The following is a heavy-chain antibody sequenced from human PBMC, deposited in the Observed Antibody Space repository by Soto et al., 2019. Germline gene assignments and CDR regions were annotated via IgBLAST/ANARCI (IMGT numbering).Heavy chain of an antibody. J-gene: IGHJ5*02. Sequence: TRSLTGSVSDGSISGSGYYWSGSRQHTGKGLGWFGYMDYSVSTYDNPSLKRRVTMSVGTSKNQSSLKLTSVTAAATAVYYCARGVWFGESFYLPPSFDPWGQGTLVTVSS. CDR3: ARGVWFGESFYLPPSFDP. CDR2: MDYSVST. CDR1: DGSISGSGYY. V-gene: IGHV4-31*02. D-gene: IGHD3-10*01.